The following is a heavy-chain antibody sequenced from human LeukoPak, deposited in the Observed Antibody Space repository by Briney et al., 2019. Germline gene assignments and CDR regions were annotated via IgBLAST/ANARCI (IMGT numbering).Heavy chain of an antibody. J-gene: IGHJ6*03. CDR2: TYYRSNWYN. D-gene: IGHD3-3*01. CDR3: ARDMTLTYYDFWSGYEGDYYYYMDV. CDR1: GDSFSSNSAA. V-gene: IGHV6-1*01. Sequence: SQTLSLTCALSGDSFSSNSAAWNWIRQSPSRGLEWLGRTYYRSNWYNDYAVSVKSRITINPDTSKNQFSLQLNSVTPEDTAVYYCARDMTLTYYDFWSGYEGDYYYYMDVWGKGTTVTVSS.